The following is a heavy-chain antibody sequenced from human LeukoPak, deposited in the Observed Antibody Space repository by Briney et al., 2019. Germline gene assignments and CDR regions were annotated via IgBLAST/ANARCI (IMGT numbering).Heavy chain of an antibody. Sequence: PSETLSLTCTVSGGSISSYYWSWIRQPAGKGLEWIGRIYTSGSTNYNPSLKSRVTMSVDTSKNQFSLKLSSVTAADTAVYYCARVRSYGDYGVFDYWGQGTLVTVSS. CDR3: ARVRSYGDYGVFDY. D-gene: IGHD4-17*01. CDR1: GGSISSYY. V-gene: IGHV4-4*07. J-gene: IGHJ4*02. CDR2: IYTSGST.